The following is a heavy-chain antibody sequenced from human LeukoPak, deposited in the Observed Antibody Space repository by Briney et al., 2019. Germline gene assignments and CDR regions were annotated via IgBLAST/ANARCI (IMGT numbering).Heavy chain of an antibody. J-gene: IGHJ5*02. CDR2: INPNSGAT. CDR3: AKTARRGGQNWLDP. CDR1: GYTFTSYG. Sequence: GASVKVSCKASGYTFTSYGISWVRQAPGQGLEWVGWINPNSGATNYAQKFHGRVTMASDTSIRTAYMDLNRVGPDDTAVYYCAKTARRGGQNWLDPWGQGTLVTVSS. D-gene: IGHD2-21*02. V-gene: IGHV1-2*02.